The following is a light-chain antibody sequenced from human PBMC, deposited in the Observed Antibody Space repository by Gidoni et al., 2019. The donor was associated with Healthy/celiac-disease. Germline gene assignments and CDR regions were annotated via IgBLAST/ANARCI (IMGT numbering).Light chain of an antibody. Sequence: DIVMTQSPDSLSVSLGERATINCKSSQSVLYSSNNKNYLAWYQQKPGQPPKLIIYWASTREAGVPDRFSGSGSGTDFTLTSSILQAEDVAVYYCQQNYSTLTFGGGTKVEIK. CDR1: QSVLYSSNNKNY. CDR3: QQNYSTLT. V-gene: IGKV4-1*01. CDR2: WAS. J-gene: IGKJ4*01.